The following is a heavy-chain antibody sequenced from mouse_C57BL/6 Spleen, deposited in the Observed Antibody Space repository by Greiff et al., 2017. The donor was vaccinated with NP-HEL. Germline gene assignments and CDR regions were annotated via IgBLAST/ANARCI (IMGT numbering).Heavy chain of an antibody. J-gene: IGHJ1*03. V-gene: IGHV1-75*01. CDR2: IFPGSGST. CDR3: ARRYYGSSYYWYFDV. Sequence: VQLQQSGPELVKPGASVKISCKASGYTFTDYYINWVKQRPGQGLEWIGGIFPGSGSTYYNEKFKGKATFTVDKSSSTAYMLLSSLTSEDSAVYFCARRYYGSSYYWYFDVWGTGTTVTVSS. CDR1: GYTFTDYY. D-gene: IGHD1-1*01.